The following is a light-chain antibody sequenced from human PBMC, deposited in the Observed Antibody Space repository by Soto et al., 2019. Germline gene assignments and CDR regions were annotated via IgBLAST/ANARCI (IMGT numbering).Light chain of an antibody. V-gene: IGLV2-14*03. Sequence: SVLTQPASVSGSPGQSITISCTGTASDVAAYNYVSWYQQHPDKAPKLMIYDVSYRPSGVSNRFSGSKSGNTASLTISGLQAEDEADYYCSSYTSSTVVFGTGTKVTVL. CDR1: ASDVAAYNY. CDR3: SSYTSSTVV. J-gene: IGLJ1*01. CDR2: DVS.